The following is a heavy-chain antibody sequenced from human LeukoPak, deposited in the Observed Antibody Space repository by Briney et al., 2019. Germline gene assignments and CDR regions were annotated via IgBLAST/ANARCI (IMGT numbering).Heavy chain of an antibody. CDR3: AGVSGGVIMYYYYYMDV. CDR1: GYTFTSYD. V-gene: IGHV1-8*01. Sequence: ASVKVSCKASGYTFTSYDINWVRQATGQGLEWMGWMNPKSGNTGYAQKFQDRVTMTRNTSISTAYMELSSLRSEDTAVYYCAGVSGGVIMYYYYYMDVWGKGTTVTVSS. D-gene: IGHD3-10*01. J-gene: IGHJ6*03. CDR2: MNPKSGNT.